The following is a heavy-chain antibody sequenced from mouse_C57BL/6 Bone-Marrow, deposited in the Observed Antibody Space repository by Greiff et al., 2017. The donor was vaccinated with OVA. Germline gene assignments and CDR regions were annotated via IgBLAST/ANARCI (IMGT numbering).Heavy chain of an antibody. CDR1: GYTFTDYE. J-gene: IGHJ2*01. V-gene: IGHV1-15*01. CDR3: TAGGTTVVVDY. D-gene: IGHD1-1*01. Sequence: VQLQQSGAELVRPGASVTLSCKASGYTFTDYEMHWVKQTPVHGLEWIGAIDPETGGTAYNQKFKGKARLTADKSSSTAYMELRSLTSEDSAVYYCTAGGTTVVVDYWGQGTTLTVSS. CDR2: IDPETGGT.